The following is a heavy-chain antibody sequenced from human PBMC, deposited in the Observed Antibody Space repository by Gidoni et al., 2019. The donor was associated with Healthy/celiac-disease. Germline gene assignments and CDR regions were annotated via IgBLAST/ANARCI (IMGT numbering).Heavy chain of an antibody. V-gene: IGHV3-30*18. Sequence: PGKGLEWVAVISYDGSNKYYADSVKGRFTISRDNSKNTLYLQMNSLRAEDTAVYYCAKDPAPSGSYYSPPDYWGQGTLVTVSS. CDR3: AKDPAPSGSYYSPPDY. D-gene: IGHD1-26*01. J-gene: IGHJ4*02. CDR2: ISYDGSNK.